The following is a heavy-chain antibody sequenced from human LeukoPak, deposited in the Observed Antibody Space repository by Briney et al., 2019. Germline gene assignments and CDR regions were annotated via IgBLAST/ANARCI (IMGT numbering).Heavy chain of an antibody. J-gene: IGHJ4*02. Sequence: GGSLRLSCGASGITFSSYSMNWVRQAPGKGLEWVSYISSSGSTKYYADSVKGRFTISRDNPRNSLYLQMNSLRAEDTAVYFCARGGLSIMGYWGQGTLVTVSS. D-gene: IGHD2/OR15-2a*01. V-gene: IGHV3-48*01. CDR2: ISSSGSTK. CDR3: ARGGLSIMGY. CDR1: GITFSSYS.